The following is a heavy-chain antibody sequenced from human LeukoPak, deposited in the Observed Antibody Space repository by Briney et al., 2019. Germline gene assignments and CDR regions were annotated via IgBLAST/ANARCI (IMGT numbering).Heavy chain of an antibody. CDR1: GYAFTGSY. V-gene: IGHV1-2*02. J-gene: IGHJ4*02. Sequence: ASVKVSCKASGYAFTGSYMHWVRQAPGQGLEWMGWINPNSGGTNYAQKFQGRVTMTRDTSISTAYMELSRLRSDDTAVYYCARGVIAAAGYFDYWGQGTLVTVSS. CDR2: INPNSGGT. CDR3: ARGVIAAAGYFDY. D-gene: IGHD6-13*01.